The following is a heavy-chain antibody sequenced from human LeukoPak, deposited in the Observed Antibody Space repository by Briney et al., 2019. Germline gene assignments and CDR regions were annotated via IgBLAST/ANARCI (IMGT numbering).Heavy chain of an antibody. CDR1: GFTFSSYY. CDR3: ASGRYSYGSTYYFDY. J-gene: IGHJ4*02. D-gene: IGHD5-18*01. CDR2: IKEDGSVK. Sequence: GESLRLSCTASGFTFSSYYMNWVRQAPGKGLEWVANIKEDGSVKNYMDSVKGRFTVSRDNAERALYLQMNSLKTEDTAVYYCASGRYSYGSTYYFDYWGQGTLVTVSS. V-gene: IGHV3-7*03.